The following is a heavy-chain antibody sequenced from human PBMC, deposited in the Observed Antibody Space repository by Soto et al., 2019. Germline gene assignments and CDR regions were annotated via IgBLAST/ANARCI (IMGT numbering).Heavy chain of an antibody. V-gene: IGHV3-48*02. Sequence: EVQLVESGGGLVQPGGSLRLSSAASGFTFTAYSMNWVRQAPGKGLEWVSYISSGSGSIYYADSVKGRFTISRDDAKNSLYLQMNSLRDEDTAVYYCARDFWDYWGQGTVVTVSS. CDR1: GFTFTAYS. CDR2: ISSGSGSI. CDR3: ARDFWDY. J-gene: IGHJ4*02. D-gene: IGHD3-3*01.